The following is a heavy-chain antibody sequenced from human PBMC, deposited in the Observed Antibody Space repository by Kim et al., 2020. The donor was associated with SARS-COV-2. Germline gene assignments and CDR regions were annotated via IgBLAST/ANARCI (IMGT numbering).Heavy chain of an antibody. CDR2: ISTAGGTT. D-gene: IGHD2-15*01. J-gene: IGHJ5*02. Sequence: GGSLRLSCAASGFTFSSFAMSWVRQAPGKGLEWVSSISTAGGTTFYADSVKGRFTISRDNSKNTLHLQMDSLRAEDTAVYFCVKGRLLVDAWGQGTLVNVSS. CDR3: VKGRLLVDA. CDR1: GFTFSSFA. V-gene: IGHV3-23*01.